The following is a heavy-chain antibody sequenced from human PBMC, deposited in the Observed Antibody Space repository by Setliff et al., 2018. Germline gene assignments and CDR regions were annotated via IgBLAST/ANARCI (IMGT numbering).Heavy chain of an antibody. V-gene: IGHV1-69*05. J-gene: IGHJ5*02. D-gene: IGHD1-26*01. CDR1: GGTFNSYA. CDR3: ALTIQSGDFRTQYFDP. CDR2: IVRLLRSA. Sequence: SVKVSCKASGGTFNSYAISWVRQAPGQGLEWVGGIVRLLRSANYAQKFQGRVTITTDESTAYMELTSLRSEDSAIYYCALTIQSGDFRTQYFDPWGQGTLVTV.